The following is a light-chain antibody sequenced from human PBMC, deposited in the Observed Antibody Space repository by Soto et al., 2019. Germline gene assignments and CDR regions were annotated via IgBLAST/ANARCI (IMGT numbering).Light chain of an antibody. CDR1: QGIVST. CDR2: DVS. J-gene: IGKJ4*01. V-gene: IGKV1D-13*01. CDR3: QQFNNYPALS. Sequence: QLSQSPSSLSASEGDRVTIDCRASQGIVSTLAWYQQKPGKAPKLLIYDVSTLESGVPSRFSGSGSGRDFTLTISSLQPEDFATYYCQQFNNYPALSFGGGTKVDIK.